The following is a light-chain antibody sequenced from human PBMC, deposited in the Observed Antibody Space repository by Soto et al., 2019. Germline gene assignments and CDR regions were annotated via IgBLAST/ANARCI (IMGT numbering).Light chain of an antibody. Sequence: QSALTQPASVSGSPGQSITVSCTGTSSDVGCYNYVSWYQQHPGKAPKLLIYEVNIRPSGVSDRFSGSKSGNTASLTISGLQAEDEADYYCSSFASGKTDIFGSGTKLTVL. CDR3: SSFASGKTDI. J-gene: IGLJ1*01. V-gene: IGLV2-14*01. CDR2: EVN. CDR1: SSDVGCYNY.